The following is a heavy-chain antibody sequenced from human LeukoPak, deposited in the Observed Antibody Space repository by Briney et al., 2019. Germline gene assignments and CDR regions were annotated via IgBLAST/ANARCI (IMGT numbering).Heavy chain of an antibody. Sequence: GGSLRLSCAASGFTFSSYGMHWVRQAPGKGLEWVAFIRYDGSNKYYADSVKVRFTISRDNSKNTLYLQMNSLRAEDTAVYHCARDLVGVPAAIGYWGQGTLVTVSS. CDR3: ARDLVGVPAAIGY. J-gene: IGHJ4*02. D-gene: IGHD2-2*01. CDR2: IRYDGSNK. CDR1: GFTFSSYG. V-gene: IGHV3-30*02.